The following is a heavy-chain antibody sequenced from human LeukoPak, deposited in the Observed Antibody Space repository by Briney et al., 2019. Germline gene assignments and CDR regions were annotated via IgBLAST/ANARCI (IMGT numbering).Heavy chain of an antibody. CDR3: ARTARDWFDP. V-gene: IGHV4-59*08. CDR2: IYYSGST. J-gene: IGHJ5*02. D-gene: IGHD2-21*02. CDR1: GGSISSYY. Sequence: SETLSLTCTVSGGSISSYYWSWIRQPPGKGLEWIGYIYYSGSTNYNPSLKSRVTISVDTSKNQFFLKLNSVTAADTAVYYCARTARDWFDPWGQGTLVTVSS.